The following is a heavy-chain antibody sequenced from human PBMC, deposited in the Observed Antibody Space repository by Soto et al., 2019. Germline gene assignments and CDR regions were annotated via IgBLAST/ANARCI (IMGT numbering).Heavy chain of an antibody. V-gene: IGHV3-74*01. CDR2: ISSYGSDT. Sequence: EVQLVESGGGLVLPGGSLRLSCAASGFTFSRYWMHWVRQAPGKGLVWVSRISSYGSDTHYADSVKGRFTISRDNAKNTLYLQMNSLRADDTAVYYCASNYAYAEGYYWYCIDVWGQGTTVTVSS. CDR1: GFTFSRYW. D-gene: IGHD3-16*01. CDR3: ASNYAYAEGYYWYCIDV. J-gene: IGHJ6*02.